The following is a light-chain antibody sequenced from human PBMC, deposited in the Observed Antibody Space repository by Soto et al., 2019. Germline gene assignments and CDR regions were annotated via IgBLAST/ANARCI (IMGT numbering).Light chain of an antibody. CDR2: DVS. Sequence: QSALTQPPSAFGSPGQSVTISCTGTSSDVGGYNYVSWYQHHPGKPPKLIVYDVSKRPSGVPARFSGSKSDNTASLTVSGLQPEDEADYYCSSYAGSNAVVFGGGTKLTVL. CDR1: SSDVGGYNY. J-gene: IGLJ2*01. V-gene: IGLV2-8*01. CDR3: SSYAGSNAVV.